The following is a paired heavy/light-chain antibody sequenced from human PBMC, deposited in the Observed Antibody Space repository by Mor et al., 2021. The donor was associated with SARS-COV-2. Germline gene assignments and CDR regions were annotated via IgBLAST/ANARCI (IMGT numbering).Light chain of an antibody. Sequence: SYVLTQPPSVSVAPGQTARITCGGNNIGGHSVHWYQQKPGQAPVLVVYDDSDRPSGIPERFSGSNSGNTATLTISRVEAGDEADYYCQVWDSSSDHVVFGGGTILTVL. CDR1: NIGGHS. V-gene: IGLV3-21*02. CDR3: QVWDSSSDHVV. J-gene: IGLJ2*01. CDR2: DDS.
Heavy chain of an antibody. CDR1: GFTFRSYA. Sequence: EVQLLESGGGLVQPGGSLRLSCAASGFTFRSYAMNWVRQAPGEGLEWVSSISGSGDSTYNADSVKGRFTISRDNSKNTLYLQMNSLRAEDTAVYYCAKAPSGSGYYYGMDVWGQGTTVTVSS. V-gene: IGHV3-23*01. D-gene: IGHD1-26*01. CDR3: AKAPSGSGYYYGMDV. CDR2: ISGSGDST. J-gene: IGHJ6*02.